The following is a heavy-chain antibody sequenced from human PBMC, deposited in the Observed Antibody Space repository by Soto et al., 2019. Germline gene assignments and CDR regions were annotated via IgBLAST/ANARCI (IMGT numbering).Heavy chain of an antibody. D-gene: IGHD2-8*01. Sequence: SVKVSCNSSGYTFTIYDINCVRQSSGQGREWMGWMNPNSGNTGYAQKFQGRVTMTRNTSISTAYMELSSLRSEDTAVYYCASWGDDYCNNGVFTCMDVWGQGTTVTASS. V-gene: IGHV1-8*01. CDR1: GYTFTIYD. CDR2: MNPNSGNT. J-gene: IGHJ6*02. CDR3: ASWGDDYCNNGVFTCMDV.